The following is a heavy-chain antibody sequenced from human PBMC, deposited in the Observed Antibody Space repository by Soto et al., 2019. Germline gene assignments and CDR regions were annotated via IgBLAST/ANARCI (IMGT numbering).Heavy chain of an antibody. CDR2: INFDGTRT. CDR1: GFTFSSFC. Sequence: EVQLVESGGGLVQPGGSLRLSCAASGFTFSSFCMHWVRQGPGKGLVWLSRINFDGTRTTYADSVKGRFTISRDNAKDTVYLQMNSLRAEDTAVYYCARGAGGRYYNDYWGQGTLVTVSS. V-gene: IGHV3-74*01. D-gene: IGHD1-26*01. CDR3: ARGAGGRYYNDY. J-gene: IGHJ4*02.